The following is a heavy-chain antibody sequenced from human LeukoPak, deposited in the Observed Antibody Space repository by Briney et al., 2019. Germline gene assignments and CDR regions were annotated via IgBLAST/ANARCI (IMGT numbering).Heavy chain of an antibody. V-gene: IGHV3-23*01. CDR3: VKDRPNYYGSEGHYYRQNGDS. J-gene: IGHJ5*01. Sequence: GGSLRLSCGASGFTFSTYAMSWVRQPPGKGLEWVASISGRGELTYYTDSVRGRFTISRDNSRSTLYLQMNFLRTDDTTVYYCVKDRPNYYGSEGHYYRQNGDSWGQGTLVTVSS. D-gene: IGHD3-22*01. CDR1: GFTFSTYA. CDR2: ISGRGELT.